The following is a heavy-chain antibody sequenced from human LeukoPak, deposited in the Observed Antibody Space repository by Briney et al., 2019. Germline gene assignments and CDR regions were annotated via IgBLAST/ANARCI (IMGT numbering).Heavy chain of an antibody. V-gene: IGHV1-2*02. CDR2: INPNSGGT. Sequence: ASVKVSCKASGYTFTSYDINWVRQATGQGLEWMGWINPNSGGTNYAQKFQGRVTMTRDTSISTAYMELSRLRSDDTAVYYCARDLGQWDYWGQGTLVTVSS. J-gene: IGHJ4*02. D-gene: IGHD6-19*01. CDR3: ARDLGQWDY. CDR1: GYTFTSYD.